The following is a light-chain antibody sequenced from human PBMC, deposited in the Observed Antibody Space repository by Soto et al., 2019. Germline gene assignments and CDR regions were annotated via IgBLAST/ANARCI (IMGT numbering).Light chain of an antibody. CDR2: KAS. Sequence: DIQMTQSPSTLSASVGDRVTITCRASQNINKWLAWYQQKPGKAPKLLTAKASTLESGVPSRFSGSESGTDFTLTIRRLQPDDFATYFCQQYDTYPWTFGQRTTVEIK. V-gene: IGKV1-5*03. CDR1: QNINKW. J-gene: IGKJ1*01. CDR3: QQYDTYPWT.